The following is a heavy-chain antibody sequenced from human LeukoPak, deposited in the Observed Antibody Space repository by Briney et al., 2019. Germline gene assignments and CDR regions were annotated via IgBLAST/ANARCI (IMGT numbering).Heavy chain of an antibody. V-gene: IGHV3-23*01. D-gene: IGHD6-19*01. Sequence: GGSLRLSCAASGFTFSSYEMNWVRQAPGKGLEWVSAISGSGGSTYYADSVKGRFTISRDNSKNTLYLQMNSLRAEDTAVYYCAKVVPGIAVAGTLDYWGQGTLVTVSS. CDR1: GFTFSSYE. CDR2: ISGSGGST. CDR3: AKVVPGIAVAGTLDY. J-gene: IGHJ4*02.